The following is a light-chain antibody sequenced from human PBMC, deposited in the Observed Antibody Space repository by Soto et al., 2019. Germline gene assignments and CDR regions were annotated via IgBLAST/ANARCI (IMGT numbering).Light chain of an antibody. Sequence: DIQMTQSPSSLSASVGDRVTITCRASQSISSYLNWYQQKPGKAPKLLIYAASSLQSGVPSRFSGSGSRTELTHNSSNLQPEDFATYYCQQSYSTPLLTFGGGTKVEIK. V-gene: IGKV1-39*01. J-gene: IGKJ4*01. CDR1: QSISSY. CDR2: AAS. CDR3: QQSYSTPLLT.